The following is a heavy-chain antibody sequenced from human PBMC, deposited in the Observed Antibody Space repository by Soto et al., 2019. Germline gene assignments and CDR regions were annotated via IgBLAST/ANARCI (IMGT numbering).Heavy chain of an antibody. J-gene: IGHJ3*02. V-gene: IGHV3-23*01. D-gene: IGHD6-19*01. CDR3: AKIHSSGWHKDAFDI. Sequence: GGSLRISFAACGFTFSSYAMGWVRQAPGKGREWVSAISGSGGSTYYADSVKGRFTISRDNSKNTLYLQMNSLRAEDTAVYYCAKIHSSGWHKDAFDIWGQGTMVTVSS. CDR2: ISGSGGST. CDR1: GFTFSSYA.